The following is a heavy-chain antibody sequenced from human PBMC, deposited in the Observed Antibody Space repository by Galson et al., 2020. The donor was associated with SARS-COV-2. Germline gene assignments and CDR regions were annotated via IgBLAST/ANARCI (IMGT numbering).Heavy chain of an antibody. D-gene: IGHD1-26*01. CDR1: DFTFNKYT. V-gene: IGHV3-21*01. CDR2: MSSSGSQI. CDR3: AGAVGTAVFYYWYFAL. J-gene: IGHJ2*01. Sequence: GGSLRLSCATSDFTFNKYTMNWIRQAPGKGPEWLASMSSSGSQIFYAASVRGRFTISRDDARNSLYLQMNSLSAEDTAVYYCAGAVGTAVFYYWYFALWGGCTRVTVSS.